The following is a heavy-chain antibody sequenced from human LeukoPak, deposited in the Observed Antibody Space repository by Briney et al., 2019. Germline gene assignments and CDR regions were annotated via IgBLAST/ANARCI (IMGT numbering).Heavy chain of an antibody. J-gene: IGHJ1*01. Sequence: SETLSLTCAVYGGSFSGYYWSWIRQPPGKGLEWIGEINHSGSTNYNPSLKSRVTISVDTSKNQFSLKLSSVTAADKAVYYCARPGIAVAGAKYFQHWGQGTLVTVSS. V-gene: IGHV4-34*01. CDR1: GGSFSGYY. D-gene: IGHD6-19*01. CDR2: INHSGST. CDR3: ARPGIAVAGAKYFQH.